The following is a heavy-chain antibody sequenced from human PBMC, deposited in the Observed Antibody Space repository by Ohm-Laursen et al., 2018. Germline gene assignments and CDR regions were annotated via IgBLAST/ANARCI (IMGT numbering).Heavy chain of an antibody. CDR2: IYSGGST. CDR1: GFTVSSNY. V-gene: IGHV3-53*03. CDR3: ARVGGYDSFDY. Sequence: SLRLSCAASGFTVSSNYMSWVRQPPGKGLEWVSLIYSGGSTYYADSVKGRFTISRDNAKNTLYLQMNSLRAEDTAVYYCARVGGYDSFDYWGQGTLVTVSS. D-gene: IGHD5-12*01. J-gene: IGHJ4*02.